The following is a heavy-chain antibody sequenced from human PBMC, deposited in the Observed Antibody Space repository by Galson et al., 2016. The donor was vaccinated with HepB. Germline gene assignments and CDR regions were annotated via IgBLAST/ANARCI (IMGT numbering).Heavy chain of an antibody. CDR3: ARDRASWDGQHTGSFDY. J-gene: IGHJ4*02. V-gene: IGHV6-1*01. D-gene: IGHD2-21*01. CDR2: TYYRSKWYY. Sequence: CAISGDSVSSIDAAWNWIRQSPSRGLEWLGRTYYRSKWYYDYAVSVKSRMTINPDTSKNQLSLQLNSVTPEDTAVYCCARDRASWDGQHTGSFDYWGQGTLVTVSS. CDR1: GDSVSSIDAA.